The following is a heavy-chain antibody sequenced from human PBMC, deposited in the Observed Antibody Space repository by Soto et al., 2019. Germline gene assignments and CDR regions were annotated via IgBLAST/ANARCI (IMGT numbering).Heavy chain of an antibody. CDR2: MNPNSGNT. CDR3: ARGSGLTIFGVVTDYYGMDV. Sequence: GASVKVSCKASGYTFTSYDINWVRQATGQGLEWMGWMNPNSGNTGYAQKFQGRVTMTRNTSISTAYMELSSLRSEDTAVYYCARGSGLTIFGVVTDYYGMDVWGQGTTVTVSS. V-gene: IGHV1-8*01. CDR1: GYTFTSYD. J-gene: IGHJ6*02. D-gene: IGHD3-3*01.